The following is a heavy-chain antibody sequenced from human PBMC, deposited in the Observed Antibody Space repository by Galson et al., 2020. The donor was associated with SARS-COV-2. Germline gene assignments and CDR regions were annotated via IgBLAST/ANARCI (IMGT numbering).Heavy chain of an antibody. J-gene: IGHJ6*02. CDR1: GFTFSSYG. D-gene: IGHD6-6*01. CDR3: ASQLVPYYYGMDV. V-gene: IGHV3-33*01. Sequence: GESLKISCAASGFTFSSYGMHWVRQAPGKGLEWVAVIWYDGSNKYYADSVKGRFTISRDNSKNTLYLQMNSLRAKDTAVYYCASQLVPYYYGMDVWGQGTTVTVSS. CDR2: IWYDGSNK.